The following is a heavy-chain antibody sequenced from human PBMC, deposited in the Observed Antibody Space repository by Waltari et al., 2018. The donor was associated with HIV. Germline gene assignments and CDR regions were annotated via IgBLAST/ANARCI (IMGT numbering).Heavy chain of an antibody. J-gene: IGHJ1*01. D-gene: IGHD5-18*01. CDR1: GFTFSSYW. CDR2: NNSDGCIS. Sequence: EVQLVESGGGLVQPGGSLRLSCAASGFTFSSYWMHWVRQAPGKGLVGVSRNNSDGCISSHADYVKGRFTISRDNTRNTLYLQMNSLGAEDTAMYYCAKGGTSGYTFGFGRWGQGTLVTVSS. CDR3: AKGGTSGYTFGFGR. V-gene: IGHV3-74*01.